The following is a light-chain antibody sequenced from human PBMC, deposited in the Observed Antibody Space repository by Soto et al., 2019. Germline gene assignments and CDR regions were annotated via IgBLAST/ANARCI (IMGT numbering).Light chain of an antibody. CDR1: SSDVGGYNY. CDR3: SSYTSSSTWV. V-gene: IGLV2-14*01. Sequence: QSALTQPASVSGSPGQSITISCTGTSSDVGGYNYVSWYQQHPGEAPKLMIYEVTNRPSGVSNRFSGSKSGNTASLTISGLQAEDEADYYCSSYTSSSTWVFGGGTKLTVL. CDR2: EVT. J-gene: IGLJ3*02.